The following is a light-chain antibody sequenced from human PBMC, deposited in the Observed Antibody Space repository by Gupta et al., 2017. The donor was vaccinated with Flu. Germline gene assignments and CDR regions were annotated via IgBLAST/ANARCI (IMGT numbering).Light chain of an antibody. J-gene: IGLJ2*01. CDR1: SLNIGSNY. CDR2: RNN. Sequence: QSALTQPRSVSGTPGQRVAISCSGSSLNIGSNYVFWYHQLPATDPNLLIYRNNRRPSGVPARFSGATSGTSASLATIGLRNEEEAAYYCASADASMSTVVFGGGTKLTVL. CDR3: ASADASMSTVV. V-gene: IGLV1-47*01.